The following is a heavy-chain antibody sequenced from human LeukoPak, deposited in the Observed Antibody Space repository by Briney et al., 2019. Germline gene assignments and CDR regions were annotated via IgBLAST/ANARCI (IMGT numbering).Heavy chain of an antibody. D-gene: IGHD3-10*01. CDR2: INHSGST. CDR1: GGYFSGYY. J-gene: IGHJ4*02. CDR3: ARGRGIYYYGSGIDY. Sequence: SETLSLTCAVYGGYFSGYYWSWICQPPGKGLEWIGEINHSGSTNYNPSLKSRVTISVDTSKNQFSLKLSSVTAADTAVYYCARGRGIYYYGSGIDYWGQGTLVTVSS. V-gene: IGHV4-34*01.